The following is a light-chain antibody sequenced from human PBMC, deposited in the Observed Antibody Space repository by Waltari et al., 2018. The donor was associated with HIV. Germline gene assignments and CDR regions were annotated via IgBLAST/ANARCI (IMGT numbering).Light chain of an antibody. J-gene: IGKJ4*01. CDR3: QKYNSVVS. Sequence: DFQMTQSPSSLSASVGERVTITCRASQDIRHYVAWYQQKSGRVPQLLIHSAPTLQSGVPSRFSGTGSGTEFTLTISSLQPDDVATYYCQKYNSVVSFGGGTKVEI. V-gene: IGKV1-27*01. CDR2: SAP. CDR1: QDIRHY.